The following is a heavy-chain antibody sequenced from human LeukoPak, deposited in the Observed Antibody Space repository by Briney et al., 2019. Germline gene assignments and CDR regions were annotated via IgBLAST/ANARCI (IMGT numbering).Heavy chain of an antibody. D-gene: IGHD2-2*01. J-gene: IGHJ5*02. Sequence: ASGKVSCKASRYTFTGYYMHWVRQAPGQGLEWMGWINPNSGGTNYAQKFQGRVTMTRDTSISTAYMELSRLRSDDTAVYYCARDHGYCSSTSCYNWFDPWGQGTLVTVYS. CDR3: ARDHGYCSSTSCYNWFDP. V-gene: IGHV1-2*02. CDR1: RYTFTGYY. CDR2: INPNSGGT.